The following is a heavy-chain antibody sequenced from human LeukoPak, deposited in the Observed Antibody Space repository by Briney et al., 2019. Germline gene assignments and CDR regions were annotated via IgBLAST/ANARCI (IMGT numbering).Heavy chain of an antibody. J-gene: IGHJ6*02. Sequence: PGGCLRLSCTASGFTFSNYAMTWVRQAPGKGLEWISSISGTGGRTYSADSVKGRFTISRDNSKNTLYLQMKNLRVEHTAVYYCAKGLHGGVGYGVDVWGQGTTVSVSS. D-gene: IGHD3-16*01. CDR2: ISGTGGRT. CDR1: GFTFSNYA. V-gene: IGHV3-23*01. CDR3: AKGLHGGVGYGVDV.